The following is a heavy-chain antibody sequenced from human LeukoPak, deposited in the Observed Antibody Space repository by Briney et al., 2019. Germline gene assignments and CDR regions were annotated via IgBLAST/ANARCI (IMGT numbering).Heavy chain of an antibody. D-gene: IGHD4-23*01. CDR3: ATTTVVTRDFDY. Sequence: SETLSLTCTVSDYYISSGYYWGWIRQPPGKGLEWIGSIYHIGTTYYNPSLKSRVTISLNTSKSQFSLKLTSVTAADTAVYYCATTTVVTRDFDYWGQGTLVTVSS. V-gene: IGHV4-38-2*02. CDR2: IYHIGTT. J-gene: IGHJ4*02. CDR1: DYYISSGYY.